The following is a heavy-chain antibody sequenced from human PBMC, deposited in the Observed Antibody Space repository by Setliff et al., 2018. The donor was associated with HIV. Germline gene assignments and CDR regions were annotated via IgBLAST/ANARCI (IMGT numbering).Heavy chain of an antibody. J-gene: IGHJ6*03. CDR1: GFTFSSYR. V-gene: IGHV3-21*01. D-gene: IGHD2-2*01. CDR2: ISTTSSYI. Sequence: GGSLRLSCAASGFTFSSYRMNWVRQAPGKGLEWVSSISTTSSYIYYADSVKGRFTISRDNSKNTLYLQMNSLRVEDTAVYYCARHGYQLLLPYYYYMDVWGKGATVTVSS. CDR3: ARHGYQLLLPYYYYMDV.